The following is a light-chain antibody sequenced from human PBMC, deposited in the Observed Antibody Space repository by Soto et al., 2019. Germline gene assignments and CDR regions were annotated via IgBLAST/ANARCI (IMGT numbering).Light chain of an antibody. J-gene: IGKJ2*01. Sequence: DIQMTQSPSPLSASVGVGVTITCRASPSISSWLAWYQQKPGKAPKLLIYDASSVESGVPSRFSGSGSVTEFSLTSSSLQPDDFATYYSKQYNSYSRYTFGQGTKLEIK. CDR2: DAS. CDR1: PSISSW. CDR3: KQYNSYSRYT. V-gene: IGKV1-5*01.